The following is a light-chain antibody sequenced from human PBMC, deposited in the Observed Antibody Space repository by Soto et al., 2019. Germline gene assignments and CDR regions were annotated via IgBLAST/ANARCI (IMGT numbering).Light chain of an antibody. CDR1: QSISSY. V-gene: IGKV1-39*01. Sequence: DIQMTQSPSSLSASVGDRVTITCRASQSISSYLNWYQQKPGKAPKLLIYAASSLQSGVPSRFSGSGSGTDFTLTISSLQPEDYATYCYQDRYSTLLRFAGGTKVAIK. CDR2: AAS. CDR3: QDRYSTLLR. J-gene: IGKJ4*01.